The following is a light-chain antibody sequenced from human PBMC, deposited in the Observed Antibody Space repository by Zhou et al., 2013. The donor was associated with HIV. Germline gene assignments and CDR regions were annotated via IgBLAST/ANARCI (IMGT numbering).Light chain of an antibody. J-gene: IGKJ5*01. Sequence: EIVLTQSPATLSLSPGERATLSCRASQSLSSYLAWYQQKPGQAPRLLLYDASKRATGIPARLSGSGSGTDFTLTISNLEPEDFAVYYCQQRTNWITFGQGTRLEIK. CDR2: DAS. V-gene: IGKV3-11*01. CDR3: QQRTNWIT. CDR1: QSLSSY.